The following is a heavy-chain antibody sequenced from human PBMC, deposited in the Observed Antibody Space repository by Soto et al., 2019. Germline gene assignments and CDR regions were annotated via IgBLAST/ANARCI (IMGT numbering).Heavy chain of an antibody. CDR3: ARDGIAVAAFDY. V-gene: IGHV3-21*01. D-gene: IGHD6-19*01. CDR1: GVTFSSYS. Sequence: GGSLRLACAASGVTFSSYSMNWVRQAPGKGLEWVSSISSSSSYIYYADSVKGRFTISRDNAKNSLYLQMNSLRAEDTAVYYCARDGIAVAAFDYWGQGTLVTVSS. CDR2: ISSSSSYI. J-gene: IGHJ4*02.